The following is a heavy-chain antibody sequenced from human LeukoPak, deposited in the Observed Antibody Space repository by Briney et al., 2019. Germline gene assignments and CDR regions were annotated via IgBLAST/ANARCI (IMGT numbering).Heavy chain of an antibody. CDR1: GFTFGDYA. CDR2: ISSSSTI. J-gene: IGHJ4*02. Sequence: PGGSLRLSCTASGFTFGDYAMNWVRQAPGKGLEWVSYISSSSTIYYADSVKGRFTISRDNAKNSLYLQMNSLRAEDTAVYYCARGVSGWYGDWGQGTLVTVSS. V-gene: IGHV3-69-1*01. CDR3: ARGVSGWYGD. D-gene: IGHD6-19*01.